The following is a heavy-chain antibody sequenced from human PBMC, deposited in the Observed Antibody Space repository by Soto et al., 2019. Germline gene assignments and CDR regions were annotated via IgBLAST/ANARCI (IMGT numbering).Heavy chain of an antibody. CDR1: GCTFVDFS. Sequence: GGSLRLSWAASGCTFVDFSMRWVRQAPGKGLEWVSLIGRDGIYTYYADSVKGRFTISRDNSKNSLYLQMNSLRTEDTAFYFCAKEKHDASWTAFDYWGQGTLVTVSS. J-gene: IGHJ4*02. V-gene: IGHV3-43*01. CDR3: AKEKHDASWTAFDY. CDR2: IGRDGIYT. D-gene: IGHD2-2*01.